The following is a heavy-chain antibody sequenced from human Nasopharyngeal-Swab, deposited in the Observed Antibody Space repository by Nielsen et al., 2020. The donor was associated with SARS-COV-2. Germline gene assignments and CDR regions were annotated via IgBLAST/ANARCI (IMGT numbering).Heavy chain of an antibody. D-gene: IGHD2-2*01. CDR2: ISSSSSYI. CDR1: GFTFSSYN. CDR3: ARDLICGSTSCYSYGMDV. J-gene: IGHJ6*02. V-gene: IGHV3-21*04. Sequence: GESLKISCAASGFTFSSYNMNWVRQAPGKGLEWVSSISSSSSYIYYADSVKGRFTISRDNAKNSLYLQMNSLRAEDTAVYYCARDLICGSTSCYSYGMDVWGQGTTVTVSS.